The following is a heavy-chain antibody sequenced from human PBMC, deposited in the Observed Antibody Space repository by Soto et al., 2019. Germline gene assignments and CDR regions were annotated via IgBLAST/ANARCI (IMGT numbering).Heavy chain of an antibody. CDR2: IFHGGST. D-gene: IGHD3-22*01. CDR3: ARPHYDSNTFYYFFDY. J-gene: IGHJ4*02. CDR1: GGSFRGYF. V-gene: IGHV4-34*12. Sequence: SETLSLNYAVYGGSFRGYFWSWIRQPTVKGLEWIGEIFHGGSTNYSPSLKSRVTISVDTSKNQFSLELSSVTAADTAVYYCARPHYDSNTFYYFFDYWGQGTLVTVSS.